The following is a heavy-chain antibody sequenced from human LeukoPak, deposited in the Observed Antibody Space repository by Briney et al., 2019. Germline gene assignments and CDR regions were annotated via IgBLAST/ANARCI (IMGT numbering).Heavy chain of an antibody. CDR1: GFTFSSYW. CDR3: ARDKTGPVFDY. D-gene: IGHD3-9*01. J-gene: IGHJ4*02. Sequence: GGSLRLSCAVSGFTFSSYWMSWVRQAPGKGLEWVANINREGSEKHYVDSVKGRFTISRDNAKNSLYLQMNSLRAEDTAVYYCARDKTGPVFDYWGQGTLVTVSS. CDR2: INREGSEK. V-gene: IGHV3-7*01.